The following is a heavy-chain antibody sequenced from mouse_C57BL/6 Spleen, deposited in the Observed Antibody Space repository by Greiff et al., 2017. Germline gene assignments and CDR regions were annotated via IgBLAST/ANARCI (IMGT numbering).Heavy chain of an antibody. V-gene: IGHV3-6*01. CDR3: ARDDYGSFWYFDV. CDR1: GYSITSGYY. Sequence: ESGPGLVKPSQSLSLTCSVTGYSITSGYYWNWIRQFPGNKLEWMGYISYDGSNNYNPSLKNRISITPDTSKNQFFLKLNSVTTEDTATYYCARDDYGSFWYFDVWGTGTTVTVSS. D-gene: IGHD1-1*01. J-gene: IGHJ1*03. CDR2: ISYDGSN.